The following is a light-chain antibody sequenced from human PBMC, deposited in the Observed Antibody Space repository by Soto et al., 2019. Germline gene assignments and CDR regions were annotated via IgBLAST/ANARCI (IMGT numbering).Light chain of an antibody. Sequence: VLAESPGTRSLSPGERATHSCRASQSVTNSFLAWYQQKPGQAPRLLIYGASRRATGIPDRFTGSGSGTDFTLTISRLEPADFAVYYCQQYVSSPWAFGQGTKVDIK. V-gene: IGKV3-20*01. CDR2: GAS. CDR1: QSVTNSF. J-gene: IGKJ1*01. CDR3: QQYVSSPWA.